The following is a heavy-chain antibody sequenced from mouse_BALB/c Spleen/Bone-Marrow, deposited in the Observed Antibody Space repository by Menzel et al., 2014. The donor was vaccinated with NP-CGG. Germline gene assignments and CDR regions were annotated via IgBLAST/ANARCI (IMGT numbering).Heavy chain of an antibody. Sequence: EVKLMESGGGLVQPGGSMKLSCVASGFTFSNYWMNWVRQSPEKGLEWVAEIRLKSNNYATHYAESVKGRFTISRDDSKSSVYLKMNNLRAEDTGIYYCTRRGRGYAMDCWGRGTSVTVSS. CDR1: GFTFSNYW. J-gene: IGHJ4*01. V-gene: IGHV6-6*02. CDR3: TRRGRGYAMDC. CDR2: IRLKSNNYAT.